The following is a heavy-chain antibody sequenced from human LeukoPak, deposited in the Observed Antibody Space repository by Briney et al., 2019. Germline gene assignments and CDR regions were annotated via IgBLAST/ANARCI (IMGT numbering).Heavy chain of an antibody. CDR3: ARSILRYYYNASGYYPYYFDY. D-gene: IGHD3-22*01. V-gene: IGHV1-69*06. CDR2: IIPIFGTA. J-gene: IGHJ4*02. Sequence: ASVKVSCKASGGTFSSYAISWVRQAPGQGLEWMGGIIPIFGTANYAQKFRGRVTITADKSTRTAYMELSSLRSEDTAVYYCARSILRYYYNASGYYPYYFDYWGQGMLVTVSS. CDR1: GGTFSSYA.